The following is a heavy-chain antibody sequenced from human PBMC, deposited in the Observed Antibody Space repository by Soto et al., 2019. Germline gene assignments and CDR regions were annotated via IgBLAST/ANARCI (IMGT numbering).Heavy chain of an antibody. Sequence: QVQLVESGGGVVQPGRSLRLSCAASGFTFSSYAMHWVRQAPGKGLEWVAVISYDGSNKYYADSVKGRFTISRDNSKNTLYLQMHSLRAEDTDVYYCARVKGIAADYWGQGTLVTVSS. CDR3: ARVKGIAADY. J-gene: IGHJ4*02. CDR2: ISYDGSNK. D-gene: IGHD6-13*01. CDR1: GFTFSSYA. V-gene: IGHV3-30-3*01.